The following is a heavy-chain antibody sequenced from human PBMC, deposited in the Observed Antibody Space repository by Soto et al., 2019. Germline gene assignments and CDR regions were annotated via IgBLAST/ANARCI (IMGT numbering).Heavy chain of an antibody. J-gene: IGHJ2*01. CDR3: ARRDVYWYFDL. V-gene: IGHV4-59*08. CDR1: GGSISSYY. CDR2: ISSSGST. Sequence: QVQLQESGPGLVKPSETLSLTCTVSGGSISSYYWSWIRQPPGKGLEWIGYISSSGSTNYNPSLKSRVTISVDTSKNHLSLKLSSVTAADTAVYYCARRDVYWYFDLWGRGTLVTVSS.